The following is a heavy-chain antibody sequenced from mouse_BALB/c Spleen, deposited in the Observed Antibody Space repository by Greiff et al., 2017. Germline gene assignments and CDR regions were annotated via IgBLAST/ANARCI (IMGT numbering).Heavy chain of an antibody. J-gene: IGHJ2*01. V-gene: IGHV5-6-4*01. CDR3: TRDRELRFDY. Sequence: DVMLVESGGGLVKPGGSLKLSCAASGFTFSSYTMSWVRQTPEKRLEWVATISSGGSYTYYPDSVKGRFTISRDNAKNTLYLQMSSLKSEDTAMYYCTRDRELRFDYWGQGTTLTVSS. D-gene: IGHD1-1*01. CDR2: ISSGGSYT. CDR1: GFTFSSYT.